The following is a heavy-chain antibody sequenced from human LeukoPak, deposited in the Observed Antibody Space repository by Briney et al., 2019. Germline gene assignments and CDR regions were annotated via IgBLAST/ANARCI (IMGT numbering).Heavy chain of an antibody. J-gene: IGHJ6*03. CDR1: GYTFTSYY. D-gene: IGHD1-26*01. V-gene: IGHV1-46*01. Sequence: ASVKVSCKASGYTFTSYYMHWVRQAPRQGLEWMGIINPSGGSTSYAQKFQGRVTMTRDTSTSTVYMELSSLRSEDTAVYYCARAGLGRTYYYYYYMDVSGKGTTVTVSS. CDR2: INPSGGST. CDR3: ARAGLGRTYYYYYYMDV.